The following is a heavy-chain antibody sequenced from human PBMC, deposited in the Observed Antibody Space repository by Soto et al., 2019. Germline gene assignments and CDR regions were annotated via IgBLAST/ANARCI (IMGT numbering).Heavy chain of an antibody. Sequence: GGSLRLSCAAAGFSFGSHWMHWVRQVPGKGLVWVSRINSEGRTTHYADSVKGRFTISRDNAKNTLYLQMNSLRAEDTAVYYCARDYYGSGTYYDLDYWGQGTLVTVSS. V-gene: IGHV3-74*01. CDR2: INSEGRTT. CDR1: GFSFGSHW. D-gene: IGHD3-10*01. J-gene: IGHJ4*02. CDR3: ARDYYGSGTYYDLDY.